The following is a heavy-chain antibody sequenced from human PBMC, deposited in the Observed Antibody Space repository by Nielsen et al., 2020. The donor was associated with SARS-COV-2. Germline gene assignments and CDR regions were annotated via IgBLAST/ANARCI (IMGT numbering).Heavy chain of an antibody. Sequence: SGPTLVKPTQTITLTCTFSGFSLSTSGMCVSWIRQPPGKALEWLARIDWDDDKYYSTSLKTRLTISKDTSKNQVVLTMTNMDPVDTATYYCARIRIAAAGTSVGSYYYYGMDVWGQGTTVTVSS. CDR1: GFSLSTSGMC. V-gene: IGHV2-70*11. CDR3: ARIRIAAAGTSVGSYYYYGMDV. J-gene: IGHJ6*02. CDR2: IDWDDDK. D-gene: IGHD6-13*01.